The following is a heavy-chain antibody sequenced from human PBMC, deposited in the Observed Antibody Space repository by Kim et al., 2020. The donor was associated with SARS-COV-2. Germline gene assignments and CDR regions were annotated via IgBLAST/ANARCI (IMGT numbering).Heavy chain of an antibody. CDR3: LGGFYLDY. CDR2: IDCGNGNT. D-gene: IGHD3-16*01. V-gene: IGHV1-3*01. CDR1: GHFFTRDS. J-gene: IGHJ4*02. Sequence: ASVKVSCKTSGHFFTRDSIHWVRQAPGQGLEWMGGIDCGNGNTIYSQKFQGRVTFTTDTSASTAYMELSVLRSEESAVYYCLGGFYLDYGGQGRLV.